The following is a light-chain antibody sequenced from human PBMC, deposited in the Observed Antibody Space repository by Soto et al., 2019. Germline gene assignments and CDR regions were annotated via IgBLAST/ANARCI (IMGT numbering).Light chain of an antibody. Sequence: QSVLTQPPSASGTPGQRVTISCSGSSSNIRSNTVNWYQQLPGTAPNLLIYSNNQRPSGVPDRFSGSKSGTSASLAISGLQSEDEADYYCAAWDDSLKEVFGGGTKLTVL. CDR3: AAWDDSLKEV. CDR2: SNN. V-gene: IGLV1-44*01. CDR1: SSNIRSNT. J-gene: IGLJ2*01.